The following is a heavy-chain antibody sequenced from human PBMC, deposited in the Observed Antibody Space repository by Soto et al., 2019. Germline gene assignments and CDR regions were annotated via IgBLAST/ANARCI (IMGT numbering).Heavy chain of an antibody. CDR2: ISSSGSTI. V-gene: IGHV3-48*03. J-gene: IGHJ3*02. D-gene: IGHD5-12*01. CDR1: GFSLSSYE. Sequence: PGVTMRLSCVAAGFSLSSYEMNWVCQAPGKGLEWVSYISSSGSTIYYADSVKGRFTISRDNAKNSLYLQMNSLRAEDTAVYYCASLHIATHSPDAFDIWDQGTMVTVS. CDR3: ASLHIATHSPDAFDI.